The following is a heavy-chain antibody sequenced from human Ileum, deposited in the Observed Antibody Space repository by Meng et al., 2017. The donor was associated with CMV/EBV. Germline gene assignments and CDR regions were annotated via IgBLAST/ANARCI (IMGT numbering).Heavy chain of an antibody. CDR1: GSFSPYT. CDR3: VTADHHAIKY. Sequence: QVQIQQRGAGLLNPSETPCLACSLGGSFSPYTWSGIRQAPGKGLEWIGEINQYGSTNFNPSVKSRVTISRDTSKNQFSLRLNSVTAADAAVYYCVTADHHAIKYWGQGTLVTVSS. CDR2: INQYGST. J-gene: IGHJ4*02. V-gene: IGHV4-34*01. D-gene: IGHD5-12*01.